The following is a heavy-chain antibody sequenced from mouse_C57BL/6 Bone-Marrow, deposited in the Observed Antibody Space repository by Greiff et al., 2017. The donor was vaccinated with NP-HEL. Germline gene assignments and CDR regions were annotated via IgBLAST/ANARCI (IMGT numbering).Heavy chain of an antibody. Sequence: QVQLQQSGAELVKPGASVKISCKASGYAFSSYWMNWVQQRPGKGLEWIGQIYPGDGDTNYNGKFKGKATLTADKSSSTAYMQLSSLTSEDTAVYFCAREDDYGNCEGYYAKDCWGQGTSVTVAS. J-gene: IGHJ4*01. D-gene: IGHD2-1*01. V-gene: IGHV1-80*01. CDR3: AREDDYGNCEGYYAKDC. CDR2: IYPGDGDT. CDR1: GYAFSSYW.